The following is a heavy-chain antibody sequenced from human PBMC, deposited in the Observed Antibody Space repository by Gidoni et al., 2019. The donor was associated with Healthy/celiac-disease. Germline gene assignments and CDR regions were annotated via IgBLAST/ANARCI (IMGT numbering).Heavy chain of an antibody. V-gene: IGHV5-51*01. CDR1: GYSFTSYW. J-gene: IGHJ6*02. CDR3: ARQRVGYSSIYYYYGMDV. Sequence: EVQLVQSGAEVKKPGESLKISCQGSGYSFTSYWIGWVRQMPGKGLEWMGIIYPGDSDTRYSPSFQGQVTISADKSISTAYRQWSSLKASDTAMYYCARQRVGYSSIYYYYGMDVWGQGTTVTVSS. CDR2: IYPGDSDT. D-gene: IGHD5-18*01.